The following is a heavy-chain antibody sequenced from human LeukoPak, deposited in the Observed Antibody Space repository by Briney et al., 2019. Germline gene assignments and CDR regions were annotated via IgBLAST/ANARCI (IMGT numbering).Heavy chain of an antibody. D-gene: IGHD5-18*01. CDR1: GYTFTGYY. V-gene: IGHV1-2*02. J-gene: IGHJ4*02. Sequence: GASVKVSCKASGYTFTGYYMHWMRQAPGQGPEWMGWINPNSGGTSYAQKFQGRVTMTRDTSISTAYMELSRLRSGDTAVYYCARAKVIVPDYWGQGTLVTVSS. CDR2: INPNSGGT. CDR3: ARAKVIVPDY.